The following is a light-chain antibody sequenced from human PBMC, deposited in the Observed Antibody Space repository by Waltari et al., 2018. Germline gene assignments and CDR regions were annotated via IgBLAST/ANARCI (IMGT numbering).Light chain of an antibody. CDR3: EQYAGGWT. Sequence: EIVLTQSPGTLSLAPGERATLSCRASQSVSSSDLAWYQQKPGQAPRLLIYGASRRDTGIPDRFSGSGSGTDFTLTISRLEAEDFAVYYCEQYAGGWTFGQGTKVEIK. J-gene: IGKJ1*01. CDR2: GAS. CDR1: QSVSSSD. V-gene: IGKV3-20*01.